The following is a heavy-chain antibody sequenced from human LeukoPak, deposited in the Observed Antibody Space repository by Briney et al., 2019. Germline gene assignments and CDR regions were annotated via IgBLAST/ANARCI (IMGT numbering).Heavy chain of an antibody. CDR3: AGRVWFGELLYSRAFDI. CDR1: GGSISSSSYY. V-gene: IGHV4-39*01. CDR2: IYYSGST. D-gene: IGHD3-10*01. Sequence: SETLSLTCTVSGGSISSSSYYWGWIRQPPGKGLEWIGSIYYSGSTYYNPSLKSRVTISVDTSKNQFSLKLSSVTAADTAVYYCAGRVWFGELLYSRAFDIWGQGTMVTVSS. J-gene: IGHJ3*02.